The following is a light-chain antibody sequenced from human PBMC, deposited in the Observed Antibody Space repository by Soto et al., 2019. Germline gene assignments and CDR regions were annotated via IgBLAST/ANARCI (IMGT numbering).Light chain of an antibody. Sequence: EIVLTQSPGTLSLSPGERASLSCRASQSVSSTYFAWYQQKPGQAPRLLIYGASSRATGIPDRFSGSGSGTDFTLTVSGLEPEDLAVYYCQQYGSSPWTFGQGTKVEIK. CDR2: GAS. V-gene: IGKV3-20*01. J-gene: IGKJ1*01. CDR1: QSVSSTY. CDR3: QQYGSSPWT.